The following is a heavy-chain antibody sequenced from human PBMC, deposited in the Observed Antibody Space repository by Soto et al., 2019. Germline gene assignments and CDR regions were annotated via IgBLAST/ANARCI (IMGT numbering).Heavy chain of an antibody. D-gene: IGHD1-26*01. CDR3: AHRYGGNYYRWYFDS. CDR2: ISWKDEK. CDR1: GFSLSTCGAG. Sequence: SGPTLVNPTQTLTVTCTFSGFSLSTCGAGVGWIRQSPGKAPEWLALISWKDEKRYNPGLKSRLTITKDTSKNQVVLTLTDLDPVDTATYFCAHRYGGNYYRWYFDSWGQGTLVTVSS. J-gene: IGHJ4*02. V-gene: IGHV2-5*01.